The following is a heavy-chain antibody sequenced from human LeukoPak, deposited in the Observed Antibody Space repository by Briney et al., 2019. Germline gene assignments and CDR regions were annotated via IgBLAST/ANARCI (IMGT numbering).Heavy chain of an antibody. CDR2: MNPNSGHT. J-gene: IGHJ6*03. V-gene: IGHV1-8*03. CDR1: GCSLTSSD. D-gene: IGHD3-3*01. CDR3: ARGVDYAFWSGTAYSYYYMDV. Sequence: ASVKVSCKASGCSLTSSDTNWVRQATGQGLEWMGWMNPNSGHTGYAQKFQGRVTITRDTSISTAYMELSSLRSEDTAVYYCARGVDYAFWSGTAYSYYYMDVWGKGTTVTVSS.